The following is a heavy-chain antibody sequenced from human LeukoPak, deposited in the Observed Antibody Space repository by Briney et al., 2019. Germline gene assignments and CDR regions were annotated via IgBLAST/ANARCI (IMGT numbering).Heavy chain of an antibody. V-gene: IGHV4-61*05. Sequence: PSETLSLTCTVSDYPISSGYYWGWIRQPPGKGLEWIGYIYYSGSTNYNPSLKSRVTISVDTSKNQFSLKLRSVTAADTAVYYCARVTGYVIEDYFDYWGQGTLVTVSS. CDR2: IYYSGST. J-gene: IGHJ4*02. CDR3: ARVTGYVIEDYFDY. D-gene: IGHD3-22*01. CDR1: DYPISSGYY.